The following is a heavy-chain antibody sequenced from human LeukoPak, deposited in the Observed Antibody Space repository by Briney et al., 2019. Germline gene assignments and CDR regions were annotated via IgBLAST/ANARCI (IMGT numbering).Heavy chain of an antibody. CDR3: ARVLRYFDWLLDYFDY. CDR2: ISGSGGST. Sequence: GGSLRLSCAASGFTFSSYAMSWVRQAPGKGLEWVSAISGSGGSTYYTDSVKGRFTISRDNSKNTLYLQMNSLRAEDTAVYYCARVLRYFDWLLDYFDYWGQGTLVTVSS. J-gene: IGHJ4*02. V-gene: IGHV3-23*01. CDR1: GFTFSSYA. D-gene: IGHD3-9*01.